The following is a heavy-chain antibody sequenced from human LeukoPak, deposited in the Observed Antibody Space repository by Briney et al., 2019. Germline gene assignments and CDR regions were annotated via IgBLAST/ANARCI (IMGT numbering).Heavy chain of an antibody. CDR2: FDPEDGET. V-gene: IGHV1-24*01. CDR3: ATDRTPDTAMVPLDY. D-gene: IGHD5-18*01. CDR1: GYTLTELS. Sequence: ASVKVSCKVSGYTLTELSMHWVRQAPGKGLEWMGGFDPEDGETIYAQKSQGRVTMTEDTSTDTAYMELSSLRSEDTAVYYCATDRTPDTAMVPLDYWGQGTLVTVSS. J-gene: IGHJ4*02.